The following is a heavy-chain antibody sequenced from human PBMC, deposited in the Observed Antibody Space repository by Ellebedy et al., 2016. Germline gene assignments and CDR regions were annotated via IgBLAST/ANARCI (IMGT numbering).Heavy chain of an antibody. CDR3: REGHYSDV. CDR2: IEHGSGTPI. V-gene: IGHV3-48*01. J-gene: IGHJ1*01. D-gene: IGHD2-15*01. Sequence: GESLKISXAASGFTFRFYSMKWVRQTPGKGLEWLAFIEHGSGTPIYYADSVRGRFTISRDNSRNILYLHMNSLRVDDTAKYYCREGHYSDVWGQGTLVTVSS. CDR1: GFTFRFYS.